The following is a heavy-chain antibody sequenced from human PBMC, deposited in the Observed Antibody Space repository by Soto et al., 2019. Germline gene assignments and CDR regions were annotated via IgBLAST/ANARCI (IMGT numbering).Heavy chain of an antibody. CDR3: AKGGGYSGYDWEYYFDY. CDR1: GFTFSSYA. Sequence: GGSLRLSCAASGFTFSSYAMSWVRQAPGKGLEWVSAISGSGGSTYYADSVKGRFTISRDNSKNTLYLQMNSLRAEDTAVYYCAKGGGYSGYDWEYYFDYWGQGTLVTVSS. D-gene: IGHD5-12*01. J-gene: IGHJ4*02. V-gene: IGHV3-23*01. CDR2: ISGSGGST.